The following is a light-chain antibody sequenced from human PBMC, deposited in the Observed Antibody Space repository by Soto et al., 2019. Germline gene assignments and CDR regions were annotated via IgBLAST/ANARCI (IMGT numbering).Light chain of an antibody. J-gene: IGLJ3*02. CDR1: GSNIGAPYD. CDR2: SDN. Sequence: QLVLTQPPSLSGAPGQRVTISCTGSGSNIGAPYDVHWYQHLPGTAPKLLIYSDNQRPSGVPDRFSGSRSGTSASLAISGLQSEDEGDYYCATWDDSLTGLVFGGGTKLTVL. V-gene: IGLV1-40*01. CDR3: ATWDDSLTGLV.